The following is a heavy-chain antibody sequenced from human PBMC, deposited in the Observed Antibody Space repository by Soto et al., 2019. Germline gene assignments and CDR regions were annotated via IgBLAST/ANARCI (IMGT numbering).Heavy chain of an antibody. Sequence: SETLSLTCAVSGGSISSSNWWSWVRQPPGKGLEWIGEIYHSGSTNYNPSLKSRVTISVDKSKNQFSLKLSSVTAADTAVYYCARAASSSSWSKHFDYWGQGTLVTVS. CDR1: GGSISSSNW. V-gene: IGHV4-4*02. D-gene: IGHD6-13*01. J-gene: IGHJ4*02. CDR3: ARAASSSSWSKHFDY. CDR2: IYHSGST.